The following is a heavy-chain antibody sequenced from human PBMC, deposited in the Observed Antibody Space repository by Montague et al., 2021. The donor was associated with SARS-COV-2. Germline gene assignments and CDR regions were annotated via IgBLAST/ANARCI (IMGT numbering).Heavy chain of an antibody. CDR1: GFTFDSHA. V-gene: IGHV3-23*01. CDR2: ISDGGTST. CDR3: AKDLETSGWYTFFFGS. J-gene: IGHJ5*02. D-gene: IGHD6-19*01. Sequence: SLRLSCAGSGFTFDSHAMSWVRQAPGKGLEWVAGISDGGTSTYYVDSVKGRLIISRDNSKSTLYLQIHSLRAEDTAVYYCAKDLETSGWYTFFFGSWGQGTLVTVSS.